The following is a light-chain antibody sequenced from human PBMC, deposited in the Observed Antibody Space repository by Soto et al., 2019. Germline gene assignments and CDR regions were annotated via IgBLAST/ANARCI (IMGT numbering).Light chain of an antibody. CDR2: SAS. CDR1: QSVSSSH. Sequence: EILLTQSPGTLSLSPGERATLSCRASQSVSSSHLAWYQQKPGQAPRLLIYSASSRATGIPDRFSGSGSGTDFTLTISRLEPEDFAVYYCQRYGGFGQGTKVDIK. CDR3: QRYGG. J-gene: IGKJ1*01. V-gene: IGKV3-20*01.